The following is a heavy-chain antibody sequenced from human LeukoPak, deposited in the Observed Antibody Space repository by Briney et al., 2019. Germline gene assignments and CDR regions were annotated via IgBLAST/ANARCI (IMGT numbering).Heavy chain of an antibody. Sequence: PSGTLSLTCAVSGGSLSSSDWWSWVRQPPGKGLEWIGEIYHSGSTNYNPSLKSRVTMSVDTSKNQFSLKLSSVTAADTAVYYCARVGYSSSWLNWFDPWGQGTLVTVSS. J-gene: IGHJ5*02. D-gene: IGHD6-13*01. V-gene: IGHV4-4*02. CDR3: ARVGYSSSWLNWFDP. CDR1: GGSLSSSDW. CDR2: IYHSGST.